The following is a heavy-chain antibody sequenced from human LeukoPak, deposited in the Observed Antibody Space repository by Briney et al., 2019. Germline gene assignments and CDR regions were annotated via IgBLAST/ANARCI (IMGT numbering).Heavy chain of an antibody. J-gene: IGHJ4*02. CDR3: ARDSGSGSNDY. V-gene: IGHV1-3*01. Sequence: ASVKVSCKASDYTFTSYGISWVRQAPGQRLEWMGWISAGNGNTKYSQNFQGRVTFISNTSATTAFMELSSLRSEDAAVYYCARDSGSGSNDYWGQGTLVTVSS. D-gene: IGHD1-26*01. CDR1: DYTFTSYG. CDR2: ISAGNGNT.